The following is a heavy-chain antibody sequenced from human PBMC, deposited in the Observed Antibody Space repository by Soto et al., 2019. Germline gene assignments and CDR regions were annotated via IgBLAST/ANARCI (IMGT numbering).Heavy chain of an antibody. CDR3: ARGLWYYGSGSTYHYSMDV. CDR1: GGSFSGYY. V-gene: IGHV4-34*01. Sequence: QVQLQQWGAGLLKPSETLSLTCAVYGGSFSGYYWSWIRQPPGKGLEWIGEINHSGSTNYNPSLKSRGPISVDTSKNQFSLKLSSVPAADTAVYYCARGLWYYGSGSTYHYSMDVGGKGTTVTVSS. CDR2: INHSGST. J-gene: IGHJ6*03. D-gene: IGHD3-10*01.